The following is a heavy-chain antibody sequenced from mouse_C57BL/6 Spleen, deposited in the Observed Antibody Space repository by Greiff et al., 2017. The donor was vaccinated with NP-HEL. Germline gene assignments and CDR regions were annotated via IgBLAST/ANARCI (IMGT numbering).Heavy chain of an antibody. CDR1: GYTFTDYY. J-gene: IGHJ3*01. CDR2: INPNNGGT. D-gene: IGHD2-1*01. Sequence: VQLQQPGTELVKPGASVKISCKASGYTFTDYYMNWVKQSHGKSLEWIGDINPNNGGTSYNQKFKGKATLTVDKSSSTAYMELRSLTSEDSAVYYCARRIYYGNYPSLFAYWGQGTLVTVSA. CDR3: ARRIYYGNYPSLFAY. V-gene: IGHV1-26*01.